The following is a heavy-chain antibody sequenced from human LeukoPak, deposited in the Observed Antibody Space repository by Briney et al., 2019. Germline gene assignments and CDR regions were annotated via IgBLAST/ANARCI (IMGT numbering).Heavy chain of an antibody. D-gene: IGHD6-13*01. CDR1: GGSISSYY. CDR3: ARAVDSSSWSPVGY. CDR2: IYYSGST. Sequence: SETLSLTCTVSGGSISSYYWSWIRQPPGKGLEWIGYIYYSGSTNYNPSLKSRVTISVDTSKNQFSLKLSSVTAAGTAVYYCARAVDSSSWSPVGYWGQGTLVTVSS. V-gene: IGHV4-59*01. J-gene: IGHJ4*02.